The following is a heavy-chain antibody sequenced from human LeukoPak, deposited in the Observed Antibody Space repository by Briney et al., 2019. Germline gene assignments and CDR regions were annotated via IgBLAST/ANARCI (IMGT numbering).Heavy chain of an antibody. D-gene: IGHD1-26*01. CDR3: ARVKTGIVGATGWGLFDY. CDR2: IKPNRGGT. CDR1: GYTFTDYY. J-gene: IGHJ4*02. Sequence: ASVKVSCKASGYTFTDYYVHWVRQAPGQGLEWMGWIKPNRGGTNFAQKFQGRVTMTRDTSISTAYMELSSLRSEDTAVYYCARVKTGIVGATGWGLFDYWGQGTLVTVSS. V-gene: IGHV1-2*02.